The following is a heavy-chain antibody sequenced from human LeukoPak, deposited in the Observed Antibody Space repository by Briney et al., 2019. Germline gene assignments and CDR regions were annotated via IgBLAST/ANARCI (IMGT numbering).Heavy chain of an antibody. Sequence: PGRSLRISCAATGFTFTDFYTSWSRQAPGKGLELVSYMSISGSTIYYRDSVKGRFTISRDNAKNSLYLQMNSLRAEDTAVYYCARAHPSVPYFDSWGQGTLVTVSS. CDR3: ARAHPSVPYFDS. CDR1: GFTFTDFY. CDR2: MSISGSTI. J-gene: IGHJ4*02. V-gene: IGHV3-11*04.